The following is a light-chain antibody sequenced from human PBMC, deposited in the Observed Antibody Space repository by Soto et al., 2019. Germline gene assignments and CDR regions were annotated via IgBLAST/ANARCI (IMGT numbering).Light chain of an antibody. J-gene: IGKJ4*01. CDR2: KAS. Sequence: DIQMTQSPSTLSSSVGDRATVTCRASQSISSWLAWYQQKPGKAPKLLIYKASSLESGVPSRFSGSGSGTEFTLTISSLQPDDFATYYCQQYNSSPLTFGGGTKVDIK. CDR3: QQYNSSPLT. V-gene: IGKV1-5*03. CDR1: QSISSW.